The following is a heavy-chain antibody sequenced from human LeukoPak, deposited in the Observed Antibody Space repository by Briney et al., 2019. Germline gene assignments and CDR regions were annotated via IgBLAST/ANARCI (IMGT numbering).Heavy chain of an antibody. V-gene: IGHV3-21*01. J-gene: IGHJ3*02. CDR1: GFTFSSYA. D-gene: IGHD1-26*01. CDR2: ISSSSSYI. Sequence: GGSLRLSCAASGFTFSSYAMNWVRQAPGKGLEWVSSISSSSSYIYYADSVKGRFTISRDNAKNSLYLQMNSLRAEDTAVYYCARLVGATTDDAFDIWGQGTMVTVSS. CDR3: ARLVGATTDDAFDI.